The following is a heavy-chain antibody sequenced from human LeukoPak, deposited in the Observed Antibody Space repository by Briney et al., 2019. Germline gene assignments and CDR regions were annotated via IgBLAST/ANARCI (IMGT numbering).Heavy chain of an antibody. Sequence: SETLSLTCTVSGGSISSYYWSWIRQPPGKGLEWIGYIYYSGSTNYNPSLKSRVTISVDTSKNQFSLKLSSVTAADTAVYYCARVAGDYYVIDYWGQGTLVTVSS. J-gene: IGHJ4*02. CDR3: ARVAGDYYVIDY. CDR1: GGSISSYY. CDR2: IYYSGST. D-gene: IGHD3-10*02. V-gene: IGHV4-59*01.